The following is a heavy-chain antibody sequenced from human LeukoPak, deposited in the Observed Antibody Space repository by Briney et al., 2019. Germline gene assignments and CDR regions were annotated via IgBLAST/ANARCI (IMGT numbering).Heavy chain of an antibody. D-gene: IGHD1-7*01. J-gene: IGHJ5*02. V-gene: IGHV4-39*01. CDR1: GGSISSSSYY. Sequence: SETLSLTCTVSGGSISSSSYYWGWIRQPPGKGLEWIGSIYYSGSTYYNPSLKSRVTISVDTSKNQFSLKLSSVTAADTAVYYCARKPGTISGGAPLNWFDPWGQGTLVTVSS. CDR3: ARKPGTISGGAPLNWFDP. CDR2: IYYSGST.